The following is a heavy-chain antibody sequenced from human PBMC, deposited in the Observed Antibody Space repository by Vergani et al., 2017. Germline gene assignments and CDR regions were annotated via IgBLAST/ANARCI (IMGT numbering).Heavy chain of an antibody. Sequence: QVQLQQWGAGLLKPSETLSLTCAVYGGFFSGYYWSWIRQPPGKGLEWIGEINHSGSTNYNPSLKSRVTISVDTSKNQFSLKLSSVTAADTAVYYCARETYYDSSGYYWDDAFDIWGQGTMVTVSS. CDR3: ARETYYDSSGYYWDDAFDI. V-gene: IGHV4-34*01. CDR2: INHSGST. CDR1: GGFFSGYY. D-gene: IGHD3-22*01. J-gene: IGHJ3*02.